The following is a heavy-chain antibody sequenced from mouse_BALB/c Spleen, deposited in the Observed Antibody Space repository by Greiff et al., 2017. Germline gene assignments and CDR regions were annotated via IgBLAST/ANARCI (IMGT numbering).Heavy chain of an antibody. CDR3: ARSLIYDGYPYFDY. CDR1: GYSITSDYA. D-gene: IGHD2-3*01. V-gene: IGHV3-2*02. CDR2: ISYSGST. J-gene: IGHJ2*01. Sequence: DVQLQESGPGLVKPSQSLSLTCTVTGYSITSDYAWNWIRQFPGNKLEWMGYISYSGSTSYNPSLKSRISITRDTSKNQFFLQLNSVTTEDTATYYCARSLIYDGYPYFDYWGQGTTLTVSS.